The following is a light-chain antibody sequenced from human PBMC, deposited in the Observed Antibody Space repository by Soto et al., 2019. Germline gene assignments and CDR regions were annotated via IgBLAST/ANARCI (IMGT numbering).Light chain of an antibody. Sequence: QSVLTQPASVSGSPGQSITISCTGTSSDVGGFNYVSWYQQHPGKAPKLMIYDVTDRPSGVSDRFSGSKSGNTASLTISGLQTEDEADYYCYSCTSSSTLYVFGTGTKVTVL. J-gene: IGLJ1*01. V-gene: IGLV2-14*01. CDR3: YSCTSSSTLYV. CDR1: SSDVGGFNY. CDR2: DVT.